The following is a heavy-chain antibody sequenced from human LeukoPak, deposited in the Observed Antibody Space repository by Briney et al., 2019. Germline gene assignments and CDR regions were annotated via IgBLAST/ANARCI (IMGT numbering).Heavy chain of an antibody. V-gene: IGHV4-59*01. CDR2: IYYSGST. D-gene: IGHD2-2*02. CDR3: ARDYCGSTSCYRGAGY. Sequence: SETLSLTCTVSGGSISSYYWSWIRQPPGKGLEWIGYIYYSGSTNYNPSLKSRVTISVDTSKNQFSLKLSSVTAADTAVYYCARDYCGSTSCYRGAGYWGQGTLVTVSS. CDR1: GGSISSYY. J-gene: IGHJ4*02.